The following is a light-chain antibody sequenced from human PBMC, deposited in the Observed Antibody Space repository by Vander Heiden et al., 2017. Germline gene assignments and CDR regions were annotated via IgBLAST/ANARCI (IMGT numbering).Light chain of an antibody. CDR2: LGS. CDR3: MQPLQTPRT. V-gene: IGKV2-28*01. CDR1: QSLLYRDGNNY. Sequence: VLTQSPLLLPLPPAQSPSRSCRSGQSLLYRDGNNYLDWYLQKPGQSPQLLIYLGSTRASGVPERFTGSGSGTDFALKITRVEAEDVGIYYCMQPLQTPRTFGQGTKVEI. J-gene: IGKJ1*01.